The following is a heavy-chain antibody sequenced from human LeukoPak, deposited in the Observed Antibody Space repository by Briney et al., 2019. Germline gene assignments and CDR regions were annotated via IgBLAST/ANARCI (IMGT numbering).Heavy chain of an antibody. V-gene: IGHV3-48*01. Sequence: GGSVRLSCAASGFAFSSYGMNWVRQAPGKGLEWVSYISSRSSAIYHADSVKGRFTISRDNAKNSLYLQMNSLRAEDTAIYYCATDYYVSGSYYRLFYWGQGTLVTVSS. CDR2: ISSRSSAI. CDR3: ATDYYVSGSYYRLFY. CDR1: GFAFSSYG. D-gene: IGHD3-10*01. J-gene: IGHJ4*02.